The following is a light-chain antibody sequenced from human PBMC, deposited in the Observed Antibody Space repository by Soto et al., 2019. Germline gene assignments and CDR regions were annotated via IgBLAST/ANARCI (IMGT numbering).Light chain of an antibody. J-gene: IGLJ2*01. CDR1: SSDVGGYNY. V-gene: IGLV2-14*01. CDR3: SSFTSTNTVL. Sequence: QSALTQPASVSGSPGQSITIFCTGTSSDVGGYNYVSWYQQHPGKAPKLMIYNVSNRPSGVSNRFSGSKSGNTASLTISGLQAEDEGHYYCSSFTSTNTVLFGGGTQLTVL. CDR2: NVS.